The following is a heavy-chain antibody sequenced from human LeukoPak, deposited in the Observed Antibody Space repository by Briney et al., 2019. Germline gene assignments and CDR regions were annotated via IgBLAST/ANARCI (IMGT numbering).Heavy chain of an antibody. V-gene: IGHV4-59*01. CDR2: IYDSGST. CDR3: ARDVGT. Sequence: SETLSLTGTGSGGSISSYYWSWIRQPPGKGLEWIGYIYDSGSTNDNPSLKSRVTISVDTSKNQFSLKLSSVTAADTAVYYCARDVGTWGQGTLVTVSS. J-gene: IGHJ5*02. D-gene: IGHD1-26*01. CDR1: GGSISSYY.